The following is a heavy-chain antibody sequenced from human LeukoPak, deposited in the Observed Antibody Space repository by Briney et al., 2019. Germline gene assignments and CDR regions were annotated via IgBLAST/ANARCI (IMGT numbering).Heavy chain of an antibody. V-gene: IGHV3-74*01. CDR1: GFTFSTSW. CDR3: ARAGSYRFDY. J-gene: IGHJ4*02. D-gene: IGHD3-16*02. CDR2: MNGDGGTI. Sequence: GGSLRLSCVGSGFTFSTSWVHWVRQAPGQGLVWLSRMNGDGGTINYVDSVKGRSTVSRDNAKNTLYLQMNSLGVEDTAIYYCARAGSYRFDYWGPGTQVTVSS.